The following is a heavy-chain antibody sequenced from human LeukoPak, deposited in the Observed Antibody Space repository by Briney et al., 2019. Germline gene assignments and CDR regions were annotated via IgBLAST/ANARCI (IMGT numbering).Heavy chain of an antibody. CDR3: AKDSSGSYSGGDAFDI. J-gene: IGHJ3*02. D-gene: IGHD1-26*01. CDR2: ISYDGSNK. V-gene: IGHV3-30*04. CDR1: GFTFSSYA. Sequence: PGRSLRLSCAASGFTFSSYAMHWVRQAPGKGLEWVAVISYDGSNKYYADSVKGRFTISRDNSKNTLYLQMNSLRAEDTAVYYCAKDSSGSYSGGDAFDIWGQGTMVTVSS.